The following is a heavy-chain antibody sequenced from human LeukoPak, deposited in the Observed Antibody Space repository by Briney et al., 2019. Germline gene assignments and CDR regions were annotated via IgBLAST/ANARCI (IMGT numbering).Heavy chain of an antibody. CDR1: GGSISSSSYY. CDR3: ARHYNYDFWSGWHLSLDY. D-gene: IGHD3-3*01. J-gene: IGHJ4*02. CDR2: IYYSGST. V-gene: IGHV4-39*01. Sequence: SETLSLTCTVSGGSISSSSYYRGWIRQPPGKGLEWIGSIYYSGSTYYNPSLESRVTISVDTSKNQFSLKLSSVTAADTAVYYCARHYNYDFWSGWHLSLDYWGQGTLVTVSS.